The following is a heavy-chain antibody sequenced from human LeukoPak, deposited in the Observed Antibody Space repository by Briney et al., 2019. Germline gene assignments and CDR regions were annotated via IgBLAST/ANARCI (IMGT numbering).Heavy chain of an antibody. J-gene: IGHJ3*02. V-gene: IGHV4-34*01. CDR2: INHSGST. CDR1: GGSFSGYY. Sequence: SETLSLTCAVYGGSFSGYYWSWIRQPPGKGLEWIGEINHSGSTNYNPSLKSRVTISVDTSKNQFSLKLSSVTAADTAVYYCARWPLGRPGSSGYPIDAFDIWGQGTMVTVSS. CDR3: ARWPLGRPGSSGYPIDAFDI. D-gene: IGHD3-22*01.